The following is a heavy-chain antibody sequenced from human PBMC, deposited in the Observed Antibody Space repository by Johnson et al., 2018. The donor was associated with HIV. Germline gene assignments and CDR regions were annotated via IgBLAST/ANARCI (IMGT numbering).Heavy chain of an antibody. D-gene: IGHD6-13*01. CDR3: ARDPLGSSWFEGDAVDI. J-gene: IGHJ3*02. Sequence: QVQLVESGGGVVQPGRSLRLSCAASGFTFSTYSMHWVRQAPGKGLEWVAVISYDGSNKYYADSVKGRFTISRDNSKNTLYLQMNSLRVEDTAVYYCARDPLGSSWFEGDAVDIWGQGTMVTVS. V-gene: IGHV3-30-3*01. CDR2: ISYDGSNK. CDR1: GFTFSTYS.